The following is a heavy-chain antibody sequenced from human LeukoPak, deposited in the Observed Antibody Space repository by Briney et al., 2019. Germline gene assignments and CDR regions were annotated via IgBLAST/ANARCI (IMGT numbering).Heavy chain of an antibody. V-gene: IGHV3-21*01. CDR1: GFSFSGYS. Sequence: GGSLRLSCAASGFSFSGYSINWVRQAPGRGLEWVASISPSSNDIYYADSVKGRFTISRDNAKNSLYLQMNSLRAEDTAVYYCARGRGCSSMSCYPDYWGQGTLVTVSS. D-gene: IGHD2-2*01. CDR2: ISPSSNDI. J-gene: IGHJ4*02. CDR3: ARGRGCSSMSCYPDY.